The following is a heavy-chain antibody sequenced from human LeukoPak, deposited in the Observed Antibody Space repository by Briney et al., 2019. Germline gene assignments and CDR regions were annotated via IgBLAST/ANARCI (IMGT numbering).Heavy chain of an antibody. CDR2: INPNSGGT. V-gene: IGHV1-2*02. CDR1: GYTFTGYY. CDR3: ARSLYSSSRYYFDY. D-gene: IGHD6-13*01. Sequence: GASVKVSCKASGYTFTGYYMHWVRQAPGQGLEWMGWINPNSGGTNYAQKFQGRVTMTRDTSISTAYMELSRLRSDDTAVYYCARSLYSSSRYYFDYWGQGTLVTVSS. J-gene: IGHJ4*02.